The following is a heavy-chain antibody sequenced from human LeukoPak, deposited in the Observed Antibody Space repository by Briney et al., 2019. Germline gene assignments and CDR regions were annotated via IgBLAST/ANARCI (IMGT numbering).Heavy chain of an antibody. V-gene: IGHV4-30-2*01. CDR1: GGSISSGGYY. CDR3: ARGGIAVAALFDY. Sequence: SETLSLTCTVSGGSISSGGYYWSWIRQPPGKGLEWIGYIYHSGSTYYNPSLKSRVTISVDTSKNQFSLKLSSVTAADTAVYYCARGGIAVAALFDYWGQGTLVAVSS. D-gene: IGHD6-19*01. J-gene: IGHJ4*02. CDR2: IYHSGST.